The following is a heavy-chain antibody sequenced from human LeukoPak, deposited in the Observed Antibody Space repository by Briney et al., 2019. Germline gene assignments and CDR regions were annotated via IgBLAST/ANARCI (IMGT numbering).Heavy chain of an antibody. V-gene: IGHV3-11*04. J-gene: IGHJ4*02. CDR2: ISSSGSNI. CDR3: AKDLDYEDSSGYHASDY. D-gene: IGHD3-22*01. Sequence: PGGSLRLSCAASGFTFSDYYMSWIRQAPGKGLEWVSYISSSGSNIYYADSVRGRFTISRDNSKNTLYLQMNSLRAEDTAVYYCAKDLDYEDSSGYHASDYWGQGTLVTVSS. CDR1: GFTFSDYY.